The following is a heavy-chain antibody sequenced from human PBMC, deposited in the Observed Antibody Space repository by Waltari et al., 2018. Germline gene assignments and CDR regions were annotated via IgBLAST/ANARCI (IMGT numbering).Heavy chain of an antibody. Sequence: QVQLQQWGAGLLKPSETLSLTCAVYGGSFSGYYWSWIRQPPGKGLEWIGEINHSGSTNYNPSLKSRVTISVDTSKNQFSLKLSSVTAADTAVYYCARGIGGVYSSSSFVDYWGQGTLVTVSS. D-gene: IGHD6-6*01. CDR2: INHSGST. CDR1: GGSFSGYY. J-gene: IGHJ4*02. V-gene: IGHV4-34*01. CDR3: ARGIGGVYSSSSFVDY.